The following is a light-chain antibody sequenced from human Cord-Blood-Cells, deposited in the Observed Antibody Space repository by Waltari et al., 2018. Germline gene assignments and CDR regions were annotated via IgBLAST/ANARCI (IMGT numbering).Light chain of an antibody. CDR3: CSYAGTGAWV. J-gene: IGLJ3*02. V-gene: IGLV2-23*01. Sequence: QSALTHPPPVSGSPGQSITLPRTGTRSDVGRHNLVPRYQQHLGKAPTHRIYEGRNPHSGCSNRVSGSKSGNTASRASSGLQAEGEADYYGCSYAGTGAWVFGGGTQLTVL. CDR2: EGR. CDR1: RSDVGRHNL.